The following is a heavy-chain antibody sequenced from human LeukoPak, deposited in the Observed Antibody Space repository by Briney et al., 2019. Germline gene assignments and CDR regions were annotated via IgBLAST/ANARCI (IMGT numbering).Heavy chain of an antibody. CDR1: GYTFTSSY. Sequence: ASVKVSCKASGYTFTSSYINWVRQAPGQGLEWMGWVSAYNGKTSYVQNFQGRVTMTTDSSTNTAYTDLTSLTSDDTAVYYCARGGTYYPCIDYWGQGTLVTVSS. D-gene: IGHD1-26*01. V-gene: IGHV1-18*01. CDR3: ARGGTYYPCIDY. J-gene: IGHJ4*02. CDR2: VSAYNGKT.